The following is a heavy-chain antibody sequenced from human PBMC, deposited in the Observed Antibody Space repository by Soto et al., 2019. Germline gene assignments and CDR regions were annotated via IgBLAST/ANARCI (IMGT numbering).Heavy chain of an antibody. J-gene: IGHJ6*02. Sequence: SETLSLTCAVYGGSFSGYYWSWIRQPPGKGLEWIGEINHSGSTNYNPSLKSRVTISVDTSKNQFSLKLSSVTAADTTVYYCARYSNYRVYYGMDVWGQGTTVTV. D-gene: IGHD4-4*01. CDR1: GGSFSGYY. CDR3: ARYSNYRVYYGMDV. CDR2: INHSGST. V-gene: IGHV4-34*01.